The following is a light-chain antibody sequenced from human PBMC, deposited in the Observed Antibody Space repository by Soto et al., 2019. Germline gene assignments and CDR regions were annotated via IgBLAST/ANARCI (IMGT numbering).Light chain of an antibody. CDR3: QSYYSSTVV. V-gene: IGLV6-57*04. Sequence: NFMLTQPLSVSESPGKTVTISCTRSSGDIANNYVQWFQQRPGSAPTTVIYNDDQRPSGVPERFSGSIDSSSNSASLTISGLKSEDEADYFCQSYYSSTVVFGGGTKLTVL. CDR2: NDD. J-gene: IGLJ2*01. CDR1: SGDIANNY.